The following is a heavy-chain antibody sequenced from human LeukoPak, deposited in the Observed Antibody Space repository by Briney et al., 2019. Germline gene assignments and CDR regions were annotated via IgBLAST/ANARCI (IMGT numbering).Heavy chain of an antibody. CDR3: ARVSAAGDNDAFDI. V-gene: IGHV4-38-2*02. Sequence: SETLSLTCTVSGYSISSGYYWGWIRQPPGKGLEWIGEIYHSGSTNYNPSLKSRVTISVDTSKNQFSLKLSSVTAADTAVYYCARVSAAGDNDAFDIWGQGTMVTVSS. J-gene: IGHJ3*02. D-gene: IGHD6-13*01. CDR1: GYSISSGYY. CDR2: IYHSGST.